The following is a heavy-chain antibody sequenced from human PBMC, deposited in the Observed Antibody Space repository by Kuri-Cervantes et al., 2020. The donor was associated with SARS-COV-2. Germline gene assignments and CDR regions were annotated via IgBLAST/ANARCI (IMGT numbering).Heavy chain of an antibody. CDR1: GDSISSSSYF. CDR3: ARAWVVTIFGVVDGWFDP. D-gene: IGHD3-3*01. CDR2: ISYTGSA. J-gene: IGHJ5*02. Sequence: SETLSLTCTVSGDSISSSSYFWGWIRQPPGKGLEWVGSISYTGSAYYNPSLKSRVTISVDASKTQFSLKLSSVTAADTAVYYCARAWVVTIFGVVDGWFDPWGQGTLVTVSS. V-gene: IGHV4-39*07.